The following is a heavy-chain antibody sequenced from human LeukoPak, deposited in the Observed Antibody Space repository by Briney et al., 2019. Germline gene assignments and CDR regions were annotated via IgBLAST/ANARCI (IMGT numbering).Heavy chain of an antibody. Sequence: GGSLRLSCAASGFTFSSYSMNWVRQAPGKGLEWVSYISSSSSTIYYADSVKGRFTISRDNAKNSLYLQMNSLRAEDTAVYYCAKARNYYDSSTSFYFDYWGQGTLVTVSS. D-gene: IGHD3-22*01. CDR2: ISSSSSTI. CDR1: GFTFSSYS. V-gene: IGHV3-48*01. CDR3: AKARNYYDSSTSFYFDY. J-gene: IGHJ4*02.